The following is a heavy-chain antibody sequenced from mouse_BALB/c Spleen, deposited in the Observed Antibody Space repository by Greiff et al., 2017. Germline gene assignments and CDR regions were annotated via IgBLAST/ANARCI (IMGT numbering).Heavy chain of an antibody. CDR3: ARRGGTYYFDY. J-gene: IGHJ2*01. D-gene: IGHD4-1*01. CDR2: INPSNGRT. V-gene: IGHV1S81*02. Sequence: QVQLQQSGAELVKPGASVKLSCKASGYTFTSYWMHWVKQRPGQGLEWIGEINPSNGRTNYNEKFKSKATLTVDKSSSTAYMQLSSLTSEDSAVYYCARRGGTYYFDYWGQGTTLTVSS. CDR1: GYTFTSYW.